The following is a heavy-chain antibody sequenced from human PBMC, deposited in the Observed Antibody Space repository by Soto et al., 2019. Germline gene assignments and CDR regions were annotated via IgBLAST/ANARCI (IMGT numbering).Heavy chain of an antibody. CDR3: AKDHIAGSLDY. D-gene: IGHD6-13*01. CDR2: ISYDGSNK. CDR1: GFTFSSYG. V-gene: IGHV3-30*18. Sequence: PGGSLRLSCAASGFTFSSYGMHWVRQAPGKGLEWVAVISYDGSNKYYADSVKGRFTISRDNSKNTLYLQMNSLRAEDTAVYYCAKDHIAGSLDYWGQGTLVTVSS. J-gene: IGHJ4*02.